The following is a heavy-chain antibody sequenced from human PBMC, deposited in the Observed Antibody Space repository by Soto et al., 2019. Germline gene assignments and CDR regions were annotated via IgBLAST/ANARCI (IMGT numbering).Heavy chain of an antibody. V-gene: IGHV3-15*01. Sequence: GGSLRLSCVASGFNLSHPWMTWVRQAAGKGLEWVGRIKSKTDGGTADYAAPVKGRATISRDDSKNTVYLQMNSLKTEDTAVYYCTTGIYYYILTGYHKVAYWGQGALVTVSS. CDR2: IKSKTDGGTA. J-gene: IGHJ4*02. D-gene: IGHD3-9*01. CDR3: TTGIYYYILTGYHKVAY. CDR1: GFNLSHPW.